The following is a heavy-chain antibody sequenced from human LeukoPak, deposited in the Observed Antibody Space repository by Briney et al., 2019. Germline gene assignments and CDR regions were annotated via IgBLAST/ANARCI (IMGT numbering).Heavy chain of an antibody. Sequence: SETLSLTCAVYGGSFSGYYWSWIRQPPGKGLEWIGSIYYSGNTDYNPSLKSRVTISVETSKNQFSLKLSSVTAADTAMYYCAREVYDTSGYYQGGWFDPWGQGTPVTVSS. CDR3: AREVYDTSGYYQGGWFDP. V-gene: IGHV4-34*01. J-gene: IGHJ5*02. CDR2: IYYSGNT. CDR1: GGSFSGYY. D-gene: IGHD3-22*01.